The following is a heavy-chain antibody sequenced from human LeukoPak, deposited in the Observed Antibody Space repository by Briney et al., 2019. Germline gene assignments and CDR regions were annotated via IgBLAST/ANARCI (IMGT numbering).Heavy chain of an antibody. Sequence: PGGSLRLSCAASGFTFSSYGMHWVRQAPGKGLEWVAVMSFDGSHTYYADSVKGRFTISRDNSKNTLYLQMNSLRAEDTAVYYCAKERVDWRYFDYWGQGTLVTVPS. CDR1: GFTFSSYG. J-gene: IGHJ4*02. CDR2: MSFDGSHT. D-gene: IGHD3-9*01. CDR3: AKERVDWRYFDY. V-gene: IGHV3-30*18.